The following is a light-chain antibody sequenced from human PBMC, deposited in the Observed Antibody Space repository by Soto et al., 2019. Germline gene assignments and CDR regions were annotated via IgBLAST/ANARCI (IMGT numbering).Light chain of an antibody. CDR2: GAS. CDR3: QPHIYWPWT. CDR1: LSVGSS. V-gene: IGKV3-15*01. J-gene: IGKJ1*01. Sequence: EIVMTQSPATLSASPGERATLSCRASLSVGSSLAWYHRKPGQAPRLLIYGASIRATGIPARFSGSGSGTEFTLTINSLQSEDFAVYYCQPHIYWPWTFGQGTKVEVK.